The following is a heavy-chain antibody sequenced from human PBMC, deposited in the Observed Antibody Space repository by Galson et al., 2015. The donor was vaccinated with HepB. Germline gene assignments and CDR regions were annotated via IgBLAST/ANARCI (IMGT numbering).Heavy chain of an antibody. V-gene: IGHV4-59*01. J-gene: IGHJ3*02. CDR3: ARDRGVGGAFDI. CDR1: GGSISSYY. Sequence: ETLSLTCTVSGGSISSYYWSWIRQPPGKGLEWIGYIYYSGSTNYNPSLKSRVTISVDTSKNQFSLKLSSVTAADTAVYYCARDRGVGGAFDIWGQGTMVTVSS. CDR2: IYYSGST. D-gene: IGHD3-16*01.